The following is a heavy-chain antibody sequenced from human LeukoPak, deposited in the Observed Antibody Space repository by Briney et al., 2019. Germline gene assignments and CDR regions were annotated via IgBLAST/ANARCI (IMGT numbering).Heavy chain of an antibody. Sequence: GGSLRLSCVGAGFTFSNYAMTWVRQAPGKGLGWVSDISGSGDRTYYADSVKGRFTISRDNSKNTLYLQMNSLTDDDSAVYYCAKDRIPVAGRQDIWDYWGQGTLVTVSS. V-gene: IGHV3-23*01. CDR1: GFTFSNYA. J-gene: IGHJ4*02. D-gene: IGHD6-19*01. CDR2: ISGSGDRT. CDR3: AKDRIPVAGRQDIWDY.